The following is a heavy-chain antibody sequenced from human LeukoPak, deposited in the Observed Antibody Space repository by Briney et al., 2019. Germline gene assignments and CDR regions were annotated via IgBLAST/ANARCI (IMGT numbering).Heavy chain of an antibody. CDR2: IIPILGIA. CDR3: ARDLGGGTADY. J-gene: IGHJ4*02. CDR1: GGTFSSYA. V-gene: IGHV1-69*04. D-gene: IGHD2-15*01. Sequence: ASVKVSCKASGGTFSSYAISWVRQAPGQGLEWMGRIIPILGIANYAQKFQGRVTITADKSTSTAYVELSSLRSEDTAVYYCARDLGGGTADYWGQGTLVTVSS.